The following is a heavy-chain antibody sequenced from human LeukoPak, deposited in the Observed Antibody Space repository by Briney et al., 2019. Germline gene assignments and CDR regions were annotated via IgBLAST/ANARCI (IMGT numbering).Heavy chain of an antibody. CDR1: GFTFSNAW. CDR2: IKSKTDGGTT. CDR3: TTGGFGEWDYFDY. D-gene: IGHD3-10*01. Sequence: KAGGSLRLSCAASGFTFSNAWMSWVRQAPGKGLEWVGRIKSKTDGGTTDYAAPVKGRFTISRDDSKNTLYLQMNSLKTEDTAVYYCTTGGFGEWDYFDYWGQGTLVTVSS. J-gene: IGHJ4*02. V-gene: IGHV3-15*01.